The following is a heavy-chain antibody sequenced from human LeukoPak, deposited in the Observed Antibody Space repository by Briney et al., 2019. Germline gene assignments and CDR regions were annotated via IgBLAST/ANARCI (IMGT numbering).Heavy chain of an antibody. CDR2: INPSDGST. V-gene: IGHV1-46*01. Sequence: ASVKVSRKASGFTFTSYYMHWVRHAPGQGLEWMEIINPSDGSTSYAQKFQGRVTMTRDTSASTVYMELSSLRSEDTAVYYCARDRSGIYNDYWGQGTQVTVSS. CDR3: ARDRSGIYNDY. D-gene: IGHD5-12*01. J-gene: IGHJ4*02. CDR1: GFTFTSYY.